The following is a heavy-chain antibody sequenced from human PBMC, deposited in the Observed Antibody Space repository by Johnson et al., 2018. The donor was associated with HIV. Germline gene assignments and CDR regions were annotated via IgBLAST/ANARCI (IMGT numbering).Heavy chain of an antibody. CDR1: GFTFSDYY. Sequence: QVQLVESGGNVVLPGGSLRLSCAASGFTFSDYYMSWIRQAPGKGLEWVSYISSSGSTIYYADSVKGRFTISRDNAKNSLYLQVNSLRAEDTAVYYCARSYSRWDDVFDIWGQGTMVTVSS. CDR3: ARSYSRWDDVFDI. V-gene: IGHV3-11*04. J-gene: IGHJ3*02. CDR2: ISSSGSTI. D-gene: IGHD1-26*01.